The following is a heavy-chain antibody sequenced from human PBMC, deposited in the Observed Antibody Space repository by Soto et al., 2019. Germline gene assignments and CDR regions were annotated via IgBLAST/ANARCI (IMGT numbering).Heavy chain of an antibody. CDR2: IYTGSTT. Sequence: PGGSLRLSCAVSDFIVSTNYMSWVRQAPGKGLQWVSIIYTGSTTYYANAGKSRFTITRDNSKNTQYLKLSGLRADDTSGYYCATTTMVTRFDSWGQGTLVTVSS. CDR1: DFIVSTNY. D-gene: IGHD3-10*01. J-gene: IGHJ5*01. V-gene: IGHV3-53*01. CDR3: ATTTMVTRFDS.